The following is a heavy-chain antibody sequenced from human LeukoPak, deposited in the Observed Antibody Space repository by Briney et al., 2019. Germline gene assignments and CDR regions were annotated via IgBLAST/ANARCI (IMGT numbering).Heavy chain of an antibody. Sequence: GGSLRLSCTASGFTFSAYAMSWFRQAPGRGREWVVFIRNKAYGGTAEYAASVKGRFTISRDDSKTIAYLQMNSLKTEDTAVYYCTREKRYFDWFQADYWGQGTLVTVSS. V-gene: IGHV3-49*03. CDR1: GFTFSAYA. CDR2: IRNKAYGGTA. D-gene: IGHD3-9*01. J-gene: IGHJ4*02. CDR3: TREKRYFDWFQADY.